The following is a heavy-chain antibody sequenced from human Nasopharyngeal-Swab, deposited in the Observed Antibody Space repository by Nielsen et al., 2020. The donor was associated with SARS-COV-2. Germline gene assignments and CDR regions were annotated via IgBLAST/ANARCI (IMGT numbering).Heavy chain of an antibody. CDR3: AAAISSSWYHYYYYGMDV. V-gene: IGHV1-58*01. CDR2: IVVGSGNT. J-gene: IGHJ6*02. CDR1: GFTFTSSA. D-gene: IGHD6-13*01. Sequence: SVKVSCKASGFTFTSSAVQWVRQARGQRLEWVGWIVVGSGNTNYAQKFQERVTITRDMSTSTAYMELSSLRSEDTAVYYCAAAISSSWYHYYYYGMDVWGQGTTVTVSS.